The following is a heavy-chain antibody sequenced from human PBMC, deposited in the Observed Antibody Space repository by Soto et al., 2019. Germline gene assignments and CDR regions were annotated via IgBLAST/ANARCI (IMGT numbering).Heavy chain of an antibody. CDR2: IYPGDSDT. CDR3: ARRVEMATTTIQYYFDY. Sequence: PGESLKISCKGSGYSFTSYWIGWVRQMPGKGLEWMGIIYPGDSDTRYSPSFQGQVTISADKSISTAYLQWSSLKASDTAMYYCARRVEMATTTIQYYFDYWGQGTLVTVSS. D-gene: IGHD1-26*01. V-gene: IGHV5-51*01. J-gene: IGHJ4*02. CDR1: GYSFTSYW.